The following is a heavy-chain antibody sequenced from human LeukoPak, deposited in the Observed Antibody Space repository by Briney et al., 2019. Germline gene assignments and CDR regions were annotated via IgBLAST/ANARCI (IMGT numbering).Heavy chain of an antibody. J-gene: IGHJ4*02. CDR2: ISWNSGSI. CDR1: GFTFDDYA. Sequence: GRSLRLSCAASGFTFDDYAMHWVRQAPGKGLEWVSGISWNSGSIGYADSVKGRFTISRDNAKNSLYLQMNSLRAEDTALCYCAKDISGSWYYFDYWGQGTLVTVSS. CDR3: AKDISGSWYYFDY. D-gene: IGHD6-13*01. V-gene: IGHV3-9*01.